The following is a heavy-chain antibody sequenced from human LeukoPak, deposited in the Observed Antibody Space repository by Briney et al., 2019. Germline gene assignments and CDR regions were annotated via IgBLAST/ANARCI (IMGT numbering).Heavy chain of an antibody. D-gene: IGHD5-24*01. V-gene: IGHV1-8*01. J-gene: IGHJ4*02. CDR1: GYSFTTYD. CDR2: MNPNSGNT. Sequence: ASVKVSCKASGYSFTTYDINWVRQATGQGLEWMGWMNPNSGNTGYAQRFQGRVTMTRDTSISTAYMELNSLTSEDTAVYYCARGCGDGYNSVLCAFDYWGQGTLVTVSS. CDR3: ARGCGDGYNSVLCAFDY.